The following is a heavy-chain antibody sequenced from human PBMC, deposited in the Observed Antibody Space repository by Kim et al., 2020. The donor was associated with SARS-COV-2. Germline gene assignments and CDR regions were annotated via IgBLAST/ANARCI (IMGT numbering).Heavy chain of an antibody. D-gene: IGHD2-15*01. Sequence: YDVDYVKGRFTISRDNAKNSLYLQMKSLRAEDTAVYYCARVAGGSWYFEYWGQGTLVTVSS. J-gene: IGHJ4*02. V-gene: IGHV3-7*01. CDR3: ARVAGGSWYFEY.